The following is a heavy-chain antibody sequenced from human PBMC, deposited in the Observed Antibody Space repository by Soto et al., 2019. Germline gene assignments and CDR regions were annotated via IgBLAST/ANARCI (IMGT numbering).Heavy chain of an antibody. V-gene: IGHV3-9*01. Sequence: EVQLVESGGGLVQPGGSLRLSCAASGFTFDDYAMHWVRQAQGKGLEWVSGISWNSANMNYVDSVKARFTISRDNAKNSLSLQMNSLREEDTALYYCVKDISGRGSYYYYYGMDVWGQGTTVTVSS. CDR3: VKDISGRGSYYYYYGMDV. CDR2: ISWNSANM. CDR1: GFTFDDYA. D-gene: IGHD3-16*01. J-gene: IGHJ6*02.